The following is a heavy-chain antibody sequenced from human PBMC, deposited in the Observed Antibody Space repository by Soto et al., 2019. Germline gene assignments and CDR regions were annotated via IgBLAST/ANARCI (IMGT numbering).Heavy chain of an antibody. CDR1: GYTFINYD. Sequence: LVRVSCKASGYTFINYDISWVRQATGQGLEWMGWMNPGSGKTGYANKFQGRVTMTRDASTSTAHLELSSLTSEDTAVYYCARMASSGTLNWFDPWGQGTMVTVSS. J-gene: IGHJ5*02. CDR3: ARMASSGTLNWFDP. CDR2: MNPGSGKT. V-gene: IGHV1-8*02.